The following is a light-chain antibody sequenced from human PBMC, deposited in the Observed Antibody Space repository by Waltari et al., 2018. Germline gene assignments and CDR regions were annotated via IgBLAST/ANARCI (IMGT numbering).Light chain of an antibody. V-gene: IGKV1-33*01. J-gene: IGKJ4*01. CDR1: QDIREN. CDR2: DAS. CDR3: QQYASLPLT. Sequence: DIQTTQSPSSLSASVGDRVTITCQASQDIRENLNWFQQKPGKAPQVLIFDASKSQAVVPSRFSGSGSGTDFAFTISSLQPEDIGTYYCQQYASLPLTFGGGTRVEIK.